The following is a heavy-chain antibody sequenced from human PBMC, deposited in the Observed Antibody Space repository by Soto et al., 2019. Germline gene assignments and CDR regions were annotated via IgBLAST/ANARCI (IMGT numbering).Heavy chain of an antibody. CDR2: ISGGGDNT. J-gene: IGHJ6*03. D-gene: IGHD3-10*01. Sequence: PGGSLRLSCAASGFTFSSYAMIWVRQAPGKGLEWVAGISGGGDNTDYADSVKGRFIISRHNSKNTLYLQMNGLRDDDTAVYYCAKDKRGDYYYYMGVCGNGTTVTVSS. CDR1: GFTFSSYA. V-gene: IGHV3-23*01. CDR3: AKDKRGDYYYYMGV.